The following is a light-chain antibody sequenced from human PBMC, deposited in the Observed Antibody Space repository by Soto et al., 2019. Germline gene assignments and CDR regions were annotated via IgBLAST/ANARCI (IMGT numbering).Light chain of an antibody. CDR2: DVS. CDR3: ISYTTSRTWV. CDR1: SSDVGGYNY. V-gene: IGLV2-14*01. Sequence: QSVLTQPASVSGSPGQSITISCTGTSSDVGGYNYVSWYQQHPGKAPKLMIYDVSNRPSGISNRFSGSKSGNTASLTISGLQAEDEADYYCISYTTSRTWVFGGGTQLTVL. J-gene: IGLJ3*02.